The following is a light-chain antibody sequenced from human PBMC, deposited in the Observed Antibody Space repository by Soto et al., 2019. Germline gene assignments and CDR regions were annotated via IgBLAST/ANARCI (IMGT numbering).Light chain of an antibody. CDR1: RGSIANNF. Sequence: NFMLTQPHSVSEAPGKTVTISCTRSRGSIANNFVQWYQQRPRSSPTIIIYEDNQRPSAVPDRFSGSIDTSSNSAPLTIAGLRTEDEADYCCQSYDSSTLWVFGGGTKLTVL. CDR3: QSYDSSTLWV. J-gene: IGLJ3*02. V-gene: IGLV6-57*01. CDR2: EDN.